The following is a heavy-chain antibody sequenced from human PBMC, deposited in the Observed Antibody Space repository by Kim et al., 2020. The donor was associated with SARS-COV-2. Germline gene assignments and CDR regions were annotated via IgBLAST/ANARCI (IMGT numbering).Heavy chain of an antibody. Sequence: ASVKVSCKASGYTFTSYYMDWVRQAPGQGLEWMGIINPSGGSTSYAQKFQGRVTMTRDTSTSTVYMELSSLRSEDTAVYYCARDFEWEQHLRGGYFDYWGQGTLVTVSS. CDR3: ARDFEWEQHLRGGYFDY. J-gene: IGHJ4*02. D-gene: IGHD1-26*01. V-gene: IGHV1-46*01. CDR1: GYTFTSYY. CDR2: INPSGGST.